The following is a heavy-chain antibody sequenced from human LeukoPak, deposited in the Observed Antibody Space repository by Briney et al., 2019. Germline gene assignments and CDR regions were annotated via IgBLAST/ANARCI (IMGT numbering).Heavy chain of an antibody. CDR3: ARPMAGNRGTKVLGY. Sequence: AASVKVSCKASGYTFTGYYMHWVRPAPGQGLEWMGWINPNSGGTNYAQKFQGRVTMTRDTSISTAYMELSRLRSDDTAVYYCARPMAGNRGTKVLGYWGQGTLVTVSS. V-gene: IGHV1-2*02. J-gene: IGHJ4*02. CDR1: GYTFTGYY. D-gene: IGHD1-26*01. CDR2: INPNSGGT.